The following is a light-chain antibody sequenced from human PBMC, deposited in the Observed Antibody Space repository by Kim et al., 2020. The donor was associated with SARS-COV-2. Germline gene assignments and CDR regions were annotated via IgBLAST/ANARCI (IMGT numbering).Light chain of an antibody. Sequence: ATINCKSSQSVLYSSNNKNYLAWYQQKPGQPPKLLIYWTSTRGSGVPDRFSGSASGTDFTLTISSLQAEDVAVYYCQQYYSTPWTFGQGTKVDIK. CDR2: WTS. CDR3: QQYYSTPWT. CDR1: QSVLYSSNNKNY. J-gene: IGKJ1*01. V-gene: IGKV4-1*01.